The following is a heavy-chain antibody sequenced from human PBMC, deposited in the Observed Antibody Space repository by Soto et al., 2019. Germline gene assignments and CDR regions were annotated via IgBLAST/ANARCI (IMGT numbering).Heavy chain of an antibody. J-gene: IGHJ6*02. Sequence: GGSLRLSCSASGFTFRSYAMHWVRQAPGKGLEYVSAISSNGDSTYYADSVKGRFTISRDNLKNTLYLQMSSLRAEDTAVYYCVKRGPSSSSLYYGMDVWGQGTTVTVSS. D-gene: IGHD6-6*01. CDR1: GFTFRSYA. V-gene: IGHV3-64D*06. CDR3: VKRGPSSSSLYYGMDV. CDR2: ISSNGDST.